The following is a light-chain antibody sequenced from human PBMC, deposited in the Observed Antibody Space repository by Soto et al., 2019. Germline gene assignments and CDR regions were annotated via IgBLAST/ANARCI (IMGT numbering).Light chain of an antibody. V-gene: IGKV3-15*01. CDR3: QQYNNWPRT. CDR2: DAS. CDR1: QSVGTN. Sequence: EIVLTQSPGTLSLSPGERAPLSCRASQSVGTNLAWYQQNPGQAPRLLIYDASTRATGIPARFSGSGSGTEFTLTISSLQSEDFAVYYCQQYNNWPRTFGQGTRLEIK. J-gene: IGKJ5*01.